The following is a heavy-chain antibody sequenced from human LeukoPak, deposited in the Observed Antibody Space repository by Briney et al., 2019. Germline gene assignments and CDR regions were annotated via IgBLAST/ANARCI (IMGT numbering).Heavy chain of an antibody. V-gene: IGHV2-70*11. Sequence: KSGPTLVNPTQTLTLTCTFSGCSLSTSGMCVSWIRQPPGKALEWLARIDWDDDKYYSTSLKTRLTISKDTSKNQVVLTMTNMDPVDTATYYCARIAGGNRNYYFDYWGQGTLVTVSS. CDR3: ARIAGGNRNYYFDY. D-gene: IGHD1-14*01. CDR2: IDWDDDK. J-gene: IGHJ4*02. CDR1: GCSLSTSGMC.